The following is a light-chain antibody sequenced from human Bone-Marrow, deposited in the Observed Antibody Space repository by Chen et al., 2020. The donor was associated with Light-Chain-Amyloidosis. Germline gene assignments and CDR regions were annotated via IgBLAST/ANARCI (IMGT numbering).Light chain of an antibody. Sequence: QTVVTQEPSFSVSPGGTVTLTCGFSSGSVSTSYYPSWYQQTPGQAPRTLIYSTNTRSSGVPDRFSGSILGSKAALTIAGAQADDEYDYYCVLYMGSGMWVFGGGTKLTVL. J-gene: IGLJ3*02. CDR3: VLYMGSGMWV. CDR1: SGSVSTSYY. CDR2: STN. V-gene: IGLV8-61*01.